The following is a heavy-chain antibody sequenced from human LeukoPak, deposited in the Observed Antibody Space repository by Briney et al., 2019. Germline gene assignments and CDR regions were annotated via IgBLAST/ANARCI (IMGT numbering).Heavy chain of an antibody. J-gene: IGHJ3*02. Sequence: ASVKVSCKASEYTFTGYYMHWVRQAPGQGLEWMGWISAYNGNTNYAQKLQGRVTMTTDTSTSTAYMELRSLRSDDTAVYYCARDLFKAGSYYNTAFDIWGQGTMVTVSS. CDR1: EYTFTGYY. CDR2: ISAYNGNT. V-gene: IGHV1-18*04. D-gene: IGHD3-10*01. CDR3: ARDLFKAGSYYNTAFDI.